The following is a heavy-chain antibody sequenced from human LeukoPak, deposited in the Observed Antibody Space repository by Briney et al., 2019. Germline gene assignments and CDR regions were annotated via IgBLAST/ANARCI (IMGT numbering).Heavy chain of an antibody. CDR2: IIPIFGTA. J-gene: IGHJ3*02. V-gene: IGHV1-69*13. CDR1: GGTFSSYA. CDR3: ARAPSLNDAFDI. Sequence: SVKVSCKASGGTFSSYAISWVRQAPGQGLEWMRGIIPIFGTANYAQKFQGRVTITADESTSTAYMELSSLRSEDTAVYYCARAPSLNDAFDIWGQGTMVTVSS.